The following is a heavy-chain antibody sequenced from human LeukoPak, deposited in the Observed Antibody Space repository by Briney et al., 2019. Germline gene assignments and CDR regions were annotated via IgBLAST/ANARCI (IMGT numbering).Heavy chain of an antibody. J-gene: IGHJ4*02. V-gene: IGHV3-23*01. D-gene: IGHD2-21*02. CDR2: ISGSGGST. Sequence: PGGSLRLSCAASGFTFSSYAMSWVRQAPGKGLEWVSAISGSGGSTYYADSVKGRFTISRDNSKSTLYLQMNSLRAEDTAVYYCAKYLSYGLAYCGGDCYFDYWGQGTLVTVSS. CDR3: AKYLSYGLAYCGGDCYFDY. CDR1: GFTFSSYA.